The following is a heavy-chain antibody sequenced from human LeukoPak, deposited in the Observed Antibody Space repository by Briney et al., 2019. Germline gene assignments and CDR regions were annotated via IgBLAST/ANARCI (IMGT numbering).Heavy chain of an antibody. CDR3: ARGSNYDFWSGPDNRFDP. J-gene: IGHJ5*02. D-gene: IGHD3-3*01. CDR2: INPNSGGT. V-gene: IGHV1-2*02. CDR1: GYTFTGYY. Sequence: ASVKVSCKASGYTFTGYYMHWVRQAPGQGLEWMGWINPNSGGTNYAQKFQGRVTMTRDTSISTAYMELSRLRSDDTAVYYCARGSNYDFWSGPDNRFDPWGQGTLVTVSS.